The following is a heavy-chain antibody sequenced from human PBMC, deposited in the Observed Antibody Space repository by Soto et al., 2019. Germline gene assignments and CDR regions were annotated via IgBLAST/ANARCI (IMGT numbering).Heavy chain of an antibody. CDR3: ARIFGYGYHSYGMDV. Sequence: EVQLVESGGGLVKPGGSLRLSCAASGFTFSSYSMNWVRQAPGKGLEWVSSISSSSSYIYYADSVKGRFTISRDNAKDSLYLQMNSLRAEDTAVYYCARIFGYGYHSYGMDVWGQGTTVTVSS. CDR1: GFTFSSYS. D-gene: IGHD5-18*01. CDR2: ISSSSSYI. J-gene: IGHJ6*02. V-gene: IGHV3-21*01.